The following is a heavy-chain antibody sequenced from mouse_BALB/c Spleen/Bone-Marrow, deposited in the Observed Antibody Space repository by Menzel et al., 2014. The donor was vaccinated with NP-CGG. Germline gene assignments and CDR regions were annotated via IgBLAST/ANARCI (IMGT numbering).Heavy chain of an antibody. Sequence: QVQLQQSGAELVKPGASVKLSCKASGYTFTNYYIYWVKQRPGQGLEWIGGINPSNGGTKFDEKFKNKATLTIDKSSSTAYIRLSSLTSEDSAVYYCSRHYCSTPYYAMDYWGQGTSVTVSS. CDR3: SRHYCSTPYYAMDY. CDR1: GYTFTNYY. J-gene: IGHJ4*01. D-gene: IGHD1-2*01. CDR2: INPSNGGT. V-gene: IGHV1S81*02.